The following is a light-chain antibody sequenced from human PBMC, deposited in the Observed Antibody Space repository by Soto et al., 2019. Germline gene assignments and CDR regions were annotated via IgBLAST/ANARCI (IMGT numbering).Light chain of an antibody. CDR1: QSVGNN. V-gene: IGKV3-11*01. Sequence: EIVLTQSPATLSLSPGDRATLSCRASQSVGNNLAWYQQKPGQAPGLLIYEASTRATGIPARFSGSGSGTDFTLTISSLEPEDFAVYYCQQHAHWPLTFGGGTKVDIK. CDR2: EAS. CDR3: QQHAHWPLT. J-gene: IGKJ4*01.